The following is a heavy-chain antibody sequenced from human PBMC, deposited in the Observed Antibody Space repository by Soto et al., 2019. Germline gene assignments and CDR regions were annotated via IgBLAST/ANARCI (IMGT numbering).Heavy chain of an antibody. V-gene: IGHV3-33*01. CDR3: XXAXGLYYYYYYYMDV. CDR1: GFTFSSYG. CDR2: IWYDGSKK. D-gene: IGHD6-13*01. Sequence: GGSLRLSCAVSGFTFSSYGMHWVRQAPGKGLEWVAVIWYDGSKKYYADSVKGGFTISRDNSKNTLYLQMNSLRAEDTAVYYXXXAXGLYYYYYYYMDVWGKGTTDTVSS. J-gene: IGHJ6*03.